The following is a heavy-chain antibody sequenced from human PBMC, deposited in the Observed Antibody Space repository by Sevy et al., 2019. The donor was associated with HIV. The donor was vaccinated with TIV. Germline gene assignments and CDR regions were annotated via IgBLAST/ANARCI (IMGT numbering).Heavy chain of an antibody. V-gene: IGHV3-33*01. CDR3: ASLPNNYYDRGGYSGDDAFDI. J-gene: IGHJ3*02. CDR2: IWNDMTNK. Sequence: GGSLRLSCVASGFTLRNYGMHWVRQAPGKGLEWVATIWNDMTNKYYADSAKGRFTISRDNSKNTRYLQMNSLRAEDTALYYCASLPNNYYDRGGYSGDDAFDIWGQGTMVTVSS. CDR1: GFTLRNYG. D-gene: IGHD3-22*01.